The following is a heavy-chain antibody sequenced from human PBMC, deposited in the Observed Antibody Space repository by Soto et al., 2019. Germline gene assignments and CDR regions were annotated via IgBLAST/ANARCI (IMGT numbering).Heavy chain of an antibody. D-gene: IGHD1-26*01. V-gene: IGHV3-53*01. J-gene: IGHJ3*01. CDR3: ASGRGLLLASN. Sequence: EVQLVESGGGLIQPGGSLRLSCAASGFTVSSNYMGWVRQAPGKGLEWVSVSYSGGSTYYADYVKGRFTISRDNSKNTMYLQMNSLRAEDTAVYYCASGRGLLLASNWGQGTMVTVSS. CDR2: SYSGGST. CDR1: GFTVSSNY.